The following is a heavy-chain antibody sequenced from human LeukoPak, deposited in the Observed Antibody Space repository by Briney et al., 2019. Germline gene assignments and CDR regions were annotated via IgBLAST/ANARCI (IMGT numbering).Heavy chain of an antibody. CDR3: ARQQYGSGLYYFDY. CDR2: IYYSGST. J-gene: IGHJ4*02. CDR1: GGSISSSNYY. D-gene: IGHD3-10*01. Sequence: ASETLSLTCTVSGGSISSSNYYWGWIRQPPGKGLEWIGSIYYSGSTYYNPSLTSRVTISVDTSKNQFSLKLSSVTAADTAVYYCARQQYGSGLYYFDYWGQGTLVTVSS. V-gene: IGHV4-39*01.